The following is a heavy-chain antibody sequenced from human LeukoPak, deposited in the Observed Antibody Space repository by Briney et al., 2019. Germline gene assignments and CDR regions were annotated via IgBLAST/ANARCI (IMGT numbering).Heavy chain of an antibody. V-gene: IGHV3-74*01. CDR1: GFTFSSYW. J-gene: IGHJ3*02. Sequence: GGSLRLSCAASGFTFSSYWMNSVRQVPGKGLVWVSRINSDGSSTSYADSVNGRFTISRDNAENTLYVRVNSLRAEDTAEYYCWTGSGHAFDIWGRGTMVTVSS. CDR3: WTGSGHAFDI. D-gene: IGHD3-10*01. CDR2: INSDGSST.